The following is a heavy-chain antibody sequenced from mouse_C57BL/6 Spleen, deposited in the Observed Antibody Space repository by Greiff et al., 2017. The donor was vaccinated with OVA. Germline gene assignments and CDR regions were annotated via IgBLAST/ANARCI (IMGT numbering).Heavy chain of an antibody. Sequence: EVKLVESGGGLVKPGGSLKLSCAASGFTFSSYAMSWVRQTPEKRLEWVATISDGGSYTYYPDNVKGRFTISRDNAKNNLYLQMSHLKSEDTAMYYCARDRPPHGYFDVWGTGTTVTVSS. CDR2: ISDGGSYT. V-gene: IGHV5-4*01. J-gene: IGHJ1*03. CDR1: GFTFSSYA. D-gene: IGHD6-1*01. CDR3: ARDRPPHGYFDV.